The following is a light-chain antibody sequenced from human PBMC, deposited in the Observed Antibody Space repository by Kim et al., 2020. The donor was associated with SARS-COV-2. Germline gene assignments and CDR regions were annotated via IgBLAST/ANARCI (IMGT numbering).Light chain of an antibody. CDR3: QQYNFYPWT. Sequence: DIQMTQSPSTLSASVGDRVTITCRASQSISSWLAWYQQKAGKAPKLLIYQTSSLESGVPSRFSGSGSGTEFTLTISSLQPDDFATYYCQQYNFYPWTFGQGTKVDIK. CDR1: QSISSW. V-gene: IGKV1-5*03. J-gene: IGKJ1*01. CDR2: QTS.